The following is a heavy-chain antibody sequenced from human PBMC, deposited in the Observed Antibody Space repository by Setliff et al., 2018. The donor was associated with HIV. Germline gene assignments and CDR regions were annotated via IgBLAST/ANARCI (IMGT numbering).Heavy chain of an antibody. D-gene: IGHD3-16*01. CDR3: AREPKGGDDRALDY. CDR1: GGSISGYF. Sequence: SETLSLTCTVSGGSISGYFWSWIRQPAGKGLGWIGRTFTSGITNYSPSLKSRVTMSVDTSKNQFSLNLTSVTAADTAVYYCAREPKGGDDRALDYWGQGTQVTVSS. J-gene: IGHJ4*02. V-gene: IGHV4-4*07. CDR2: TFTSGIT.